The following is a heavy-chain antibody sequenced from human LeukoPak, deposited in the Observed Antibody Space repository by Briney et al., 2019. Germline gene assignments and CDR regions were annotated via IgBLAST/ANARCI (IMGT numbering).Heavy chain of an antibody. D-gene: IGHD3-10*01. CDR2: INPKNGGT. CDR1: GYTLIDYY. Sequence: ASVKVSCKTSGYTLIDYYMHWVRQAPGQGLEWMGWINPKNGGTKYAQKFQGRVTMTRDTSISTAYMELSRLRSDDTAVYYCARGAMVRGVIILYYYYMGVWGKGTTVTISS. CDR3: ARGAMVRGVIILYYYYMGV. V-gene: IGHV1-2*02. J-gene: IGHJ6*03.